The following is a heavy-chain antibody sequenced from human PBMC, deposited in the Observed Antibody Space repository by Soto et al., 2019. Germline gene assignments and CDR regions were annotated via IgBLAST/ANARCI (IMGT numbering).Heavy chain of an antibody. D-gene: IGHD4-17*01. Sequence: PSETLSLTCAVSGGSISSSNWWSWVRQSPGKGLEWIGEIYHSGGTNYNPSFKSRVTISVDNSKNQFSLKLTSVTAADTAVYYCAREPVTTHTSGFDYWGQGTLVTVSS. J-gene: IGHJ4*02. CDR2: IYHSGGT. CDR1: GGSISSSNW. V-gene: IGHV4-4*02. CDR3: AREPVTTHTSGFDY.